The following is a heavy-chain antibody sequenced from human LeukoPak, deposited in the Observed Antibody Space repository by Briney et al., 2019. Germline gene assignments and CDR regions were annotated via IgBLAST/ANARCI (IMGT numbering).Heavy chain of an antibody. CDR3: AKESGKFDY. CDR2: ISGDGVST. CDR1: GLPIADFA. J-gene: IGHJ4*02. Sequence: GGSLRLSCVASGLPIADFAMHWVRQAPGKGLEWVPLISGDGVSTFYADSVKGRFSISRDNSKNSLYLEMNSLRTEDAAMYYCAKESGKFDYWGQGTLVAVSS. V-gene: IGHV3-43*02.